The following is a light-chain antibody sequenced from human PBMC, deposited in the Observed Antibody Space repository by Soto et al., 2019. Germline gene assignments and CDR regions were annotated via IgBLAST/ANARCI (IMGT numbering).Light chain of an antibody. CDR1: SSDIGGYDS. Sequence: QSVLTQPASVSGSPGQSITISCTGSSSDIGGYDSVSWYQQHPGRAPKLIIYDVSNRPSGVSDRFSGSKSGNTASLTISGLQAEDEADYYCNSYTVTTTPGYVFGAGTKV. J-gene: IGLJ1*01. CDR3: NSYTVTTTPGYV. CDR2: DVS. V-gene: IGLV2-14*03.